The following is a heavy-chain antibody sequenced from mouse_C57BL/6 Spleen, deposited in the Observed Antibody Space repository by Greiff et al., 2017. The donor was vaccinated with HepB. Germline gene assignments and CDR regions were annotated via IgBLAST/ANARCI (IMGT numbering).Heavy chain of an antibody. CDR1: GYTFTSYW. Sequence: VKLQQPGAELVRPGSSVKLSCKASGYTFTSYWMDWVKQRPGQGLEWIGNIYPSDSETHYNQKFKDKATLTVDKSSSTAYMQLSSLTSEDSAVYYCARGAYYSNYFDYWGQGTTLTVSS. V-gene: IGHV1-61*01. CDR3: ARGAYYSNYFDY. J-gene: IGHJ2*01. CDR2: IYPSDSET. D-gene: IGHD2-5*01.